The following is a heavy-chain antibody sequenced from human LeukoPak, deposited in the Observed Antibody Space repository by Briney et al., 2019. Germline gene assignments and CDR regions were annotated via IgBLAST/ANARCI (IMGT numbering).Heavy chain of an antibody. CDR3: ATDRLSSAGYSTTY. J-gene: IGHJ4*02. CDR1: GYTLTELS. D-gene: IGHD6-13*01. CDR2: FDPEDGET. Sequence: ASVKVSCKVSGYTLTELSMHWVRQAPGKGLERMGGFDPEDGETIYAQRFQGRVTMTEDTSTDTAYMELSGLRSEDTAVYYCATDRLSSAGYSTTYWGQGTLVTVSS. V-gene: IGHV1-24*01.